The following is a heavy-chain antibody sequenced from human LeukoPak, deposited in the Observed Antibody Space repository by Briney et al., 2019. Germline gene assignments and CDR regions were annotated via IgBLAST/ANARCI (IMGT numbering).Heavy chain of an antibody. V-gene: IGHV4-59*01. D-gene: IGHD3-10*01. CDR2: ISYSGST. Sequence: SETLSLTCTVSGGSISSYYWSWIRQPPGKGLEWIGYISYSGSTDYNPSLKSRVTISLDTSKNQFSLRLSSVTAADTAVYYCARGIFGSGYGFFDYWGQGILVAVSS. CDR3: ARGIFGSGYGFFDY. CDR1: GGSISSYY. J-gene: IGHJ4*02.